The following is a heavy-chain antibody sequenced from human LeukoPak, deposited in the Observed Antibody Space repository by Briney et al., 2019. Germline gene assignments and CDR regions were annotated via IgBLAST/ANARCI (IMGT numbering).Heavy chain of an antibody. CDR2: IIPIFGTA. Sequence: ASVKVSCKASGYTFTSYGISWVRQAPGQGLEWMGGIIPIFGTANYAQKFQGRVTITADKSTSTAYMELSSLRSEDTAVYYCADSSGFDIGYFDYWGQGTLVTVSS. V-gene: IGHV1-69*06. CDR1: GYTFTSYG. D-gene: IGHD3-22*01. J-gene: IGHJ4*02. CDR3: ADSSGFDIGYFDY.